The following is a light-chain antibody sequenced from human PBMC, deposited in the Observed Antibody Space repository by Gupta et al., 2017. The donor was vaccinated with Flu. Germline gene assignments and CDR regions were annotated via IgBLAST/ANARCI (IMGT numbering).Light chain of an antibody. Sequence: SSNIGACYDVHWYQQLPGTAPKLLIYANSNRPSGVPDRFSGSKSGTSASLAITGLQAEDEADYYCQSYDSSLSGVVFGGGTKLTVL. J-gene: IGLJ2*01. CDR1: SSNIGACYD. CDR2: ANS. CDR3: QSYDSSLSGVV. V-gene: IGLV1-40*01.